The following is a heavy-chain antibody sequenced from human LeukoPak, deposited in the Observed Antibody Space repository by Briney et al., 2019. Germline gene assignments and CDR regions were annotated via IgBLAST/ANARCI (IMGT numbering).Heavy chain of an antibody. V-gene: IGHV1-2*02. Sequence: ASVKVSCKASGYTFTGYYMHWVRQAPGQGLEWMGWINPNSGGTNYAQKFQGRVTMTRDTSISTAYMELSRLRSDDTTVYYCARDLRRKNSGYDAGGYWGQGILVTVSS. J-gene: IGHJ4*02. CDR1: GYTFTGYY. CDR3: ARDLRRKNSGYDAGGY. CDR2: INPNSGGT. D-gene: IGHD5-12*01.